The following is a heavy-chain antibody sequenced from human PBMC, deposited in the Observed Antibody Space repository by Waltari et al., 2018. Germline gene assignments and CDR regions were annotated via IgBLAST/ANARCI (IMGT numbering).Heavy chain of an antibody. V-gene: IGHV4-38-2*02. CDR1: GYSISSGYY. D-gene: IGHD3-22*01. Sequence: QVQLQESGPGLVKPSETLSLTCAVSGYSISSGYYWGWIRQPPGKGLEWIGSIYHSGSTYYNPSLKSRVTISVDTSKNQFSLKLSSVTAADTAVYYCAREASLGDTMRQWYFDLWGRGTLVTVSS. CDR3: AREASLGDTMRQWYFDL. J-gene: IGHJ2*01. CDR2: IYHSGST.